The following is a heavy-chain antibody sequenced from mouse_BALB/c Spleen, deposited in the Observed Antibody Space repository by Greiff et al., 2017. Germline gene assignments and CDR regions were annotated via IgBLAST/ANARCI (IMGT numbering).Heavy chain of an antibody. D-gene: IGHD2-1*01. CDR2: ISSGGST. J-gene: IGHJ4*01. CDR3: ARGGDYGNSFYAMDY. V-gene: IGHV5-6-5*01. CDR1: GFTFSSYA. Sequence: EVKLVESGGGLVKPGGSLKLSCAASGFTFSSYAMSWVRQTPEKRLEWVASISSGGSTYYPDSVKGRFTISRDNARNILYLQMSSLRSEDTAMYYCARGGDYGNSFYAMDYWGQGTSVTVSS.